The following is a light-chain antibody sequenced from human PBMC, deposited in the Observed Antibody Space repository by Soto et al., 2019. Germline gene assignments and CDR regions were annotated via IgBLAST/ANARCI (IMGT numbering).Light chain of an antibody. J-gene: IGKJ4*01. CDR1: QSVSSSY. CDR2: GAS. V-gene: IGKV3-20*01. CDR3: QQYGSAPGLT. Sequence: EIGLTQSPGTLSLSPGERATLSCRASQSVSSSYLAWYQQKPGQAPRLLIYGASSRATGIPDRFSGSGSGTDFTLTISRLEPEDFAVYYCQQYGSAPGLTFGGGTKVEIK.